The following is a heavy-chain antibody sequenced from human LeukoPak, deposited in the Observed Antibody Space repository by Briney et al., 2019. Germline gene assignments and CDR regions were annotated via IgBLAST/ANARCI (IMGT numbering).Heavy chain of an antibody. CDR3: AKAPVAGIYFDY. Sequence: PGGSLRLSCAASGFTFSSYGMHWVRQAPGKGLEWVAVISYDGSNKHYADSVKGRFTISRDNSKNTLYLQMNSLRAEDTAVYYCAKAPVAGIYFDYWGQGTLVTVSS. J-gene: IGHJ4*02. V-gene: IGHV3-30*18. D-gene: IGHD6-19*01. CDR2: ISYDGSNK. CDR1: GFTFSSYG.